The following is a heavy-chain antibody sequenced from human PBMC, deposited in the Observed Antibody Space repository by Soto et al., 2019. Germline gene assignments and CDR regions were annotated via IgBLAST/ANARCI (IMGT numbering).Heavy chain of an antibody. CDR3: ARGVRYSSGWYY. CDR2: MNPNSGNT. V-gene: IGHV1-8*01. CDR1: GYTFTSYD. Sequence: ASVKVSCKASGYTFTSYDINWVRQATGQGLEWMGWMNPNSGNTGYAQKFQGRVTMTRNTSISTAYMELSSLRSEDTAVYYCARGVRYSSGWYYWGQGTLVTVSS. D-gene: IGHD6-19*01. J-gene: IGHJ4*02.